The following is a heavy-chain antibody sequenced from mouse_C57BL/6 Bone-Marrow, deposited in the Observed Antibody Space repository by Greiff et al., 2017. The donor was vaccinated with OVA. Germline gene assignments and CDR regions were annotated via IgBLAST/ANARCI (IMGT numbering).Heavy chain of an antibody. CDR1: GYTFTSYW. D-gene: IGHD2-5*01. J-gene: IGHJ2*01. V-gene: IGHV1-69*01. CDR2: IDPSDSYP. Sequence: VQLQQPGAELVMPGASVKLSCKASGYTFTSYWMHWVKQRPGQGLEWIGEIDPSDSYPNYNQKFKGKSTLTVDKSSSTAYMQLRSLTSEDSAVYYCARGDYSNYVGYFDYWGQGTPLTVSS. CDR3: ARGDYSNYVGYFDY.